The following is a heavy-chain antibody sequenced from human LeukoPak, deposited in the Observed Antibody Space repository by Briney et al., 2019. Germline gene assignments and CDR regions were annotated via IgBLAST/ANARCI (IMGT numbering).Heavy chain of an antibody. CDR1: GFTFSSYA. J-gene: IGHJ4*02. D-gene: IGHD5-12*01. CDR3: AKDLKGSMVAISFDY. CDR2: ISGSGGST. V-gene: IGHV3-23*01. Sequence: GGSLRLSYAASGFTFSSYAMSWVRQAPGKGLEWVSVISGSGGSTHYADSVKGRFTVSRDNSKNTLYLQMNSLRAEDTAVYYCAKDLKGSMVAISFDYWGQGTLVTVSP.